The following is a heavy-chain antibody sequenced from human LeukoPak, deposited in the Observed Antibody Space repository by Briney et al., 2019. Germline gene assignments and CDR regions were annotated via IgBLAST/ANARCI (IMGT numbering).Heavy chain of an antibody. CDR1: GFTFSSYS. V-gene: IGHV3-48*02. D-gene: IGHD1-26*01. CDR2: ISSSSSTK. J-gene: IGHJ5*02. CDR3: ARGSSGSYFNWFDP. Sequence: GGSLRLSCAASGFTFSSYSMNWVRQAPGKGLEWVSYISSSSSTKFYADSVKGRFTISRDNAKNSLYLQMNSLRDEDTAVYYCARGSSGSYFNWFDPWGQGTLVTVSS.